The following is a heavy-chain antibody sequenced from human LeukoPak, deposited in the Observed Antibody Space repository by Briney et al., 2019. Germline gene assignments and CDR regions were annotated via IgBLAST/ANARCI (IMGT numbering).Heavy chain of an antibody. V-gene: IGHV1-18*01. CDR1: GYTFTSYG. D-gene: IGHD1-7*01. Sequence: ASVKVSCKASGYTFTSYGISWVRQAPGQGLEWMGWISAYNGNTNYAQKLQGRVTMTTDTSTSTAYMELRSLRSDDTAVYYCAKRGVNWNYESIYYFDYWGQGTLVTVSS. CDR3: AKRGVNWNYESIYYFDY. CDR2: ISAYNGNT. J-gene: IGHJ4*02.